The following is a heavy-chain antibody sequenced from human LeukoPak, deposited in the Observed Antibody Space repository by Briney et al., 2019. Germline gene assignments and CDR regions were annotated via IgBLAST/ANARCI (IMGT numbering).Heavy chain of an antibody. Sequence: SETLSLTCTVSGGSISSGGYYWSWIRQHPGKGLEWIGYIYYSGSTYYNPSLKSRVTISVDTSKNQFSLKLSSVTAADTAVYYCARVSLGYQLLYRAMGAFDIWGQGTMVTVSS. CDR3: ARVSLGYQLLYRAMGAFDI. CDR2: IYYSGST. CDR1: GGSISSGGYY. J-gene: IGHJ3*02. D-gene: IGHD2-2*02. V-gene: IGHV4-31*03.